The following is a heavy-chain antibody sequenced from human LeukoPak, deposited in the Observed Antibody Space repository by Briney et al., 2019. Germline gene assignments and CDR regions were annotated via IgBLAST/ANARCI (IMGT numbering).Heavy chain of an antibody. D-gene: IGHD3-22*01. CDR2: IYYSGST. J-gene: IGHJ6*02. CDR1: GGSISSGGYY. V-gene: IGHV4-31*03. CDR3: ARVGYYYDSSGYRPIGMDV. Sequence: PSETLSLTCTVSGGSISSGGYYWSWIRQHPGKGLEWIGYIYYSGSTNYNPSLKSRVTISVDKSKNQFSLKLSSVTAADTAVYYCARVGYYYDSSGYRPIGMDVWGQGTTVTVSS.